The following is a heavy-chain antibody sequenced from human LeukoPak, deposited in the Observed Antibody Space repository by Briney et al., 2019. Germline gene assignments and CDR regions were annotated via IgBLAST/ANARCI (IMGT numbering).Heavy chain of an antibody. CDR1: GIALSNYG. D-gene: IGHD3-22*01. J-gene: IGHJ1*01. Sequence: PGGSLRLSCAVSGIALSNYGMSWVRRAPGKGLEWVSAISGSGGSTYYADSVKGRFTISRDNSKNTLYLQMNSLRAEDTAVYYCAKDAQLDYYDSSGYYTFQHWGQGTLVTVSS. CDR2: ISGSGGST. V-gene: IGHV3-23*01. CDR3: AKDAQLDYYDSSGYYTFQH.